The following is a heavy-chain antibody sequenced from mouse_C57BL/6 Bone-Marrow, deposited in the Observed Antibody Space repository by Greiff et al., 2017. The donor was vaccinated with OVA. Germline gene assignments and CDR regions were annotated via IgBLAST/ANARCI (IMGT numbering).Heavy chain of an antibody. Sequence: EVQVVESGPVLVKPGASVKMSCKASGYTFTDYYMNWVKQSHGKSLEWIGVINPYNGGTSYNQKFKGKATLTVDKSSSTAYMELNSLTSEDSAVYYCARWYAFAYWGQGTLVTVSA. V-gene: IGHV1-19*01. D-gene: IGHD2-14*01. J-gene: IGHJ3*01. CDR3: ARWYAFAY. CDR2: INPYNGGT. CDR1: GYTFTDYY.